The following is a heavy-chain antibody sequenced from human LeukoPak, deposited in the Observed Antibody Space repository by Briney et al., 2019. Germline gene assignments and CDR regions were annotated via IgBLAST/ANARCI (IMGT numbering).Heavy chain of an antibody. D-gene: IGHD1-26*01. CDR3: ARQRYSGSYRRYYFDY. CDR1: GGSFSGYY. J-gene: IGHJ4*02. CDR2: INHSGST. V-gene: IGHV4-34*01. Sequence: SETLSLTCAVYGGSFSGYYRSWIRQPPGKGLEWIGEINHSGSTNYNPSLKSRVTISVDTSKNQLSLKLSSVTAADTAVYYCARQRYSGSYRRYYFDYWGQGTLVTVSS.